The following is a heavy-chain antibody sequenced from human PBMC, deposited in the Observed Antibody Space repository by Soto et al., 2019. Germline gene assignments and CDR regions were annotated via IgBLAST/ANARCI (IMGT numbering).Heavy chain of an antibody. CDR3: AREAYYAFSTGSYSDS. V-gene: IGHV4-59*11. D-gene: IGHD3-3*01. CDR1: GGSINNRY. Sequence: PSETRSVTCTVSGGSINNRYWSCSRQPPGKGLEWIGYIYYSGSTNYNPSLKSRVTISVDTSKNQFSLKLSSVTAADKAVYYCAREAYYAFSTGSYSDSRRQGSPVTV. CDR2: IYYSGST. J-gene: IGHJ4*02.